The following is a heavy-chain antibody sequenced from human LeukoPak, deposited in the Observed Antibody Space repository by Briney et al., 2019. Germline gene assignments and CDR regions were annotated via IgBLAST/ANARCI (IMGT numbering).Heavy chain of an antibody. J-gene: IGHJ4*02. CDR3: ARVTAWGYFDY. Sequence: GGSLRLSCAASGFTFSDYWMTWFRQAPGKGPERVASIERDGSDIQYVDFVKGRFTISRDNGRNSVYLQMNSLRVEDTAVYYCARVTAWGYFDYWGQGTLVSVSS. CDR1: GFTFSDYW. D-gene: IGHD1-26*01. CDR2: IERDGSDI. V-gene: IGHV3-7*01.